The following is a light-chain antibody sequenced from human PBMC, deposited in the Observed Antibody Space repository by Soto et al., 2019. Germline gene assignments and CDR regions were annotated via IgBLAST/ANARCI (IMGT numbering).Light chain of an antibody. J-gene: IGKJ1*01. V-gene: IGKV1-39*01. CDR1: QSIDTY. CDR3: QQSYSTPQT. CDR2: ATS. Sequence: DIQMTQSPSSLSASVGDRVTITCRASQSIDTYLNWYQQNPGKAPKLLIYATSNLQSGVPSRFSGSGSGTDFTLTISSLQPEDFATYYCQQSYSTPQTFGQGTKVEIK.